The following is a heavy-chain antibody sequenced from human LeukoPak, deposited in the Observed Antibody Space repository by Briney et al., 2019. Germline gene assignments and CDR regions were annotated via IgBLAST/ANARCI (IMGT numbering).Heavy chain of an antibody. CDR1: GFSFSSYS. J-gene: IGHJ3*02. CDR2: IIRII. D-gene: IGHD1-26*01. CDR3: VRDSAYAFDM. V-gene: IGHV3-48*01. Sequence: PGGSLRLSCAASGFSFSSYSFNWVRQPPGKGLEWVSYIIRIISYADSVKGRFTMSRDNAKNSLYLQMNRLRGEDTAVYYCVRDSAYAFDMWGQGTMVTVSS.